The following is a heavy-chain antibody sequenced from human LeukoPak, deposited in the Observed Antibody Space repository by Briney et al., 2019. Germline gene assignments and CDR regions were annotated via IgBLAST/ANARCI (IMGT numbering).Heavy chain of an antibody. CDR3: AKEPREYCSSTSCPNWFDS. CDR1: GFTFNNYA. J-gene: IGHJ5*01. D-gene: IGHD2-2*01. Sequence: GGSLRLSCAASGFTFNNYAMSWVRQAPGKGLEWVSAISASGGTTYYADSVTGRFTISRDNSENTLFLQMNSLRAEDTAVYYCAKEPREYCSSTSCPNWFDSWGQGTLVTVSS. CDR2: ISASGGTT. V-gene: IGHV3-23*01.